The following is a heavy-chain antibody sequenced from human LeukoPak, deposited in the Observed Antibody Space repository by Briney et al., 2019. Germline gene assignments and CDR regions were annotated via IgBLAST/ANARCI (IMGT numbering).Heavy chain of an antibody. D-gene: IGHD5-12*01. J-gene: IGHJ3*01. Sequence: ASVKVSCRVSGYLLTEISMHWLRQAPGQGLEWMGWINPNSGGTNYAQKFQGRVTMTRDTSISTAYMELSRLRSDDTAVYYCARGVGGYSGYVLWGQGTMVTVSS. V-gene: IGHV1-2*02. CDR2: INPNSGGT. CDR3: ARGVGGYSGYVL. CDR1: GYLLTEIS.